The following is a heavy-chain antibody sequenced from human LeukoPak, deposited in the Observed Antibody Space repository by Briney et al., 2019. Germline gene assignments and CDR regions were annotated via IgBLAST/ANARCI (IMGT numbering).Heavy chain of an antibody. D-gene: IGHD4-17*01. Sequence: GASVKVSCKASGYTFTGYYMHWVRQAPGQGLEWMGRIIPIFGTANYAQKFQGRVTITTDESTSTAYMELSSLRSEDTAVYYCARATVTIPYYFDYWGQGTLVTVSS. V-gene: IGHV1-69*05. CDR1: GYTFTGYY. J-gene: IGHJ4*02. CDR3: ARATVTIPYYFDY. CDR2: IIPIFGTA.